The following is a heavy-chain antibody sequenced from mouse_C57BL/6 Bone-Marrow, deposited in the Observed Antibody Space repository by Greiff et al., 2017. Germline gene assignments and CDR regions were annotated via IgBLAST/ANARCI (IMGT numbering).Heavy chain of an antibody. J-gene: IGHJ2*01. Sequence: VQLQQSGPVLVKPGASVKMSCKASGYTFTDYYMNWVKQSHGKSLEWIGVINPYNGGTSYNQKFKGKATLTVDKSSSTAYMELNSLTSEDSAVYYCARNLYYYGSSYHYWGQGTTLTVSS. D-gene: IGHD1-1*01. V-gene: IGHV1-19*01. CDR2: INPYNGGT. CDR1: GYTFTDYY. CDR3: ARNLYYYGSSYHY.